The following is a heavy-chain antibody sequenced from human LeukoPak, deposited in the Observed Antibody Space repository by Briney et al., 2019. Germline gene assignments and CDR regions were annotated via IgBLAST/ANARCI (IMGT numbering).Heavy chain of an antibody. D-gene: IGHD2-2*01. CDR1: GYTFTGYY. V-gene: IGHV1-2*02. J-gene: IGHJ4*02. CDR2: INPNSGGT. Sequence: KPGASVKVSCKASGYTFTGYYMHWVRQAPGQGLEWMGWINPNSGGTNYAQKFQGRVTMTRDTSISTAYMELSRLRSDDTAVYYCAREGVGYCSSTSCFNDYWGQGTLVTVSS. CDR3: AREGVGYCSSTSCFNDY.